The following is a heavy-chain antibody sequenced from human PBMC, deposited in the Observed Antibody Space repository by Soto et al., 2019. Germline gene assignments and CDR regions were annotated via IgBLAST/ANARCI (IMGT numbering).Heavy chain of an antibody. Sequence: EVQLVESGGGMVLPGGSLRLSCAASGFTLSSYSMHWVRQAPGKGLEWVSYISGSGGTIYYADSVKGRFTISRDNAKHSLSVQMNSLRDEDTAVYFCARETGLRSSGWSYYFDFWGQGTRVTVSS. CDR2: ISGSGGTI. CDR1: GFTLSSYS. D-gene: IGHD6-19*01. J-gene: IGHJ4*02. CDR3: ARETGLRSSGWSYYFDF. V-gene: IGHV3-48*02.